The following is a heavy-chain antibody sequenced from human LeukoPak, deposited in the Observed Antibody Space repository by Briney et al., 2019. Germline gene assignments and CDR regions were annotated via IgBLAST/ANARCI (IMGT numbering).Heavy chain of an antibody. V-gene: IGHV3-74*01. CDR2: INSDGRST. CDR1: GFTFDDYA. D-gene: IGHD3-10*01. CDR3: AGDPMALDWFDP. J-gene: IGHJ5*02. Sequence: GGSLRLSCEASGFTFDDYAMHWVRQAPGKGLEWVSGINSDGRSTDYADSVKGRFTISRDNAKNTLYLQMNSLRAEDTAVYYCAGDPMALDWFDPWGQGTLVTVSS.